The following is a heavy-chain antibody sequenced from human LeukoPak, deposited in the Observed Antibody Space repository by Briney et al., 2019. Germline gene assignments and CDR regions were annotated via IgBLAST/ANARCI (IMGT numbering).Heavy chain of an antibody. CDR1: GFTFRSYG. D-gene: IGHD3-3*01. J-gene: IGHJ4*02. CDR3: ARGGVVTISY. Sequence: SGGSLRLSCAASGFTFRSYGVHWVRQAPGKGLEWVAVISYDGSNKDYADSVKGRFTISRDNSKNSLYLQMNGLRAEDTAVYYCARGGVVTISYWGQGTLVTVSS. CDR2: ISYDGSNK. V-gene: IGHV3-30-3*01.